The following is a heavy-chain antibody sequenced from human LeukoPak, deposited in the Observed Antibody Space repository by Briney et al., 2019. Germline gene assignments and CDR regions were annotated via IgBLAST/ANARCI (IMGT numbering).Heavy chain of an antibody. CDR1: GFTFSSYT. CDR3: AKDTCGADCYSHYDH. CDR2: IRGSGTST. J-gene: IGHJ4*02. Sequence: GASLRLSCAASGFTFSSYTLSWVRQAPGKGLEWISAIRGSGTSTYYAASVKGRFTISRVNSRNTLYLQINSLRAEDTAVYYCAKDTCGADCYSHYDHWGQGALVTVSS. D-gene: IGHD2-21*02. V-gene: IGHV3-23*01.